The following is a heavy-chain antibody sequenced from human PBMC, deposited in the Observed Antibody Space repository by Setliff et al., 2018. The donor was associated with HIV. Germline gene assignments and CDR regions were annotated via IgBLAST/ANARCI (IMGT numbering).Heavy chain of an antibody. CDR2: ISGGGDDT. V-gene: IGHV3-23*01. CDR1: GFTFSDHY. CDR3: ARLAHPRYSGNFDY. D-gene: IGHD1-26*01. J-gene: IGHJ4*01. Sequence: GGSLRLSCAASGFTFSDHYMDWVRQAPGKGLEWVSGISGGGDDTSDADSVKGRFTISRDNSKNTVYLQMNSMRADDTAVYFCARLAHPRYSGNFDYWGHGTLVTVSS.